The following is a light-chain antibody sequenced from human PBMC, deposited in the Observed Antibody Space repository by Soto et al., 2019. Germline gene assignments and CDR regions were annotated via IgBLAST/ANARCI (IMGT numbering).Light chain of an antibody. Sequence: QSALTQPASVSGSPGQSITISCTGTSSDVGSDNLVSWYQQHPGKAPKFIIYEVSQRPAGVSYRFSGSRSGNTAYLTISGLQAEDEADYYCCSYAGSITQVVGTGTKVTV. CDR3: CSYAGSITQV. CDR1: SSDVGSDNL. V-gene: IGLV2-23*02. CDR2: EVS. J-gene: IGLJ1*01.